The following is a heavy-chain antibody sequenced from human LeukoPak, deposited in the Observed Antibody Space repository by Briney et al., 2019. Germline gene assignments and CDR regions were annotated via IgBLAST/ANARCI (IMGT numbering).Heavy chain of an antibody. D-gene: IGHD3-22*01. CDR2: IDSDGGT. CDR1: GFTFRNYW. CDR3: AKSSYYDTSGSYREYYFDY. Sequence: GGSLRLSCAASGFTFRNYWMHWVRQAPGKGLAWVSRIDSDGGTSYADSVKGRFTISRDNSKNTLYLQMNSLRAEDTALYYCAKSSYYDTSGSYREYYFDYWGQGALVTVSS. J-gene: IGHJ4*02. V-gene: IGHV3-74*01.